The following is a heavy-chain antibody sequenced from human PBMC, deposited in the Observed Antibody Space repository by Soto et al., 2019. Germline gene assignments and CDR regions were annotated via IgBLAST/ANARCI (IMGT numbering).Heavy chain of an antibody. V-gene: IGHV3-30-3*01. CDR2: ISYDGSNK. CDR1: GFTFSSYA. Sequence: GGSLRLSCAASGFTFSSYAMHWVRQAPGKGLEWVAVISYDGSNKYYADSVKGRFTISRDNSKNTLYLQMNSLRAEDTAVYYCARDRGEWELLHDAFAIWGQGTMVTVSS. J-gene: IGHJ3*02. CDR3: ARDRGEWELLHDAFAI. D-gene: IGHD1-26*01.